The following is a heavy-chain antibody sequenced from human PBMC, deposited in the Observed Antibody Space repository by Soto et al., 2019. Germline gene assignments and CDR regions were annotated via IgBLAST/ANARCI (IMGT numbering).Heavy chain of an antibody. J-gene: IGHJ3*02. Sequence: SETLSLTCAVSGGSISSGGFSWSWIRQPPGKGLEWIGYIHYAGNTYYNPSLKGRVTISVDRSKNQFSLELYSVAAADTAVYYCARSHCGGDCYSDFDAFDIWGQGTPVTVSS. V-gene: IGHV4-30-2*01. D-gene: IGHD2-21*02. CDR3: ARSHCGGDCYSDFDAFDI. CDR2: IHYAGNT. CDR1: GGSISSGGFS.